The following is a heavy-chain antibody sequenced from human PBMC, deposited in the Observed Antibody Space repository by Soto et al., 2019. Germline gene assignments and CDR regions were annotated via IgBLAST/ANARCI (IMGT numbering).Heavy chain of an antibody. CDR2: IIPILGIA. V-gene: IGHV1-69*02. J-gene: IGHJ6*02. CDR1: GGTFSSYT. CDR3: ARAQWDYCYGMDV. D-gene: IGHD1-26*01. Sequence: QVQLVQSGAEVKKPGSSVKVSCKASGGTFSSYTISWVRQAPGQGLEWMGRIIPILGIANYAQKFQGRVTITADKPTSTAYMELSSLRCEETAVYYCARAQWDYCYGMDVWGQGTTVTVSS.